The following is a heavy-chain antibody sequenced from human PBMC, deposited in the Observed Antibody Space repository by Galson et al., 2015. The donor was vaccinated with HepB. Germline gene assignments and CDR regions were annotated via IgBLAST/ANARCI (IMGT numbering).Heavy chain of an antibody. CDR1: GFTFSNYA. Sequence: SLRLSCAASGFTFSNYAMYWVRQSLDKGLEWVSAIGGGGDTYYSAPLEGRFTLFREKAKKSFYLQMNGLIAGDTAVYYCARADRTTNWSPEYWGQGTLVTVSS. D-gene: IGHD1-1*01. CDR2: IGGGGDT. CDR3: ARADRTTNWSPEY. V-gene: IGHV3-13*01. J-gene: IGHJ4*02.